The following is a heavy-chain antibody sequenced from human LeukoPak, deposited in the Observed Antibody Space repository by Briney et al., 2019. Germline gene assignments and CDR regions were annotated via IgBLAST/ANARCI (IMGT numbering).Heavy chain of an antibody. CDR2: ISAYNGNT. V-gene: IGHV1-18*01. J-gene: IGHJ4*02. D-gene: IGHD3-3*01. CDR3: ARDRYDFWSGYPLDY. CDR1: GYTFTSYG. Sequence: ASVKVSCKASGYTFTSYGISWVRQAPGQGLEWMGWISAYNGNTNYAQKLQGRVTMTTDTSTSTAYMELRSLRSDDTAVYYCARDRYDFWSGYPLDYWGQGTLVTVSS.